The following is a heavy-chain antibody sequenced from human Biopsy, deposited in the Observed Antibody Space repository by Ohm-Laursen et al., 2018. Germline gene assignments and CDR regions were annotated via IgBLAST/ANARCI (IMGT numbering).Heavy chain of an antibody. CDR2: IIPIFDTA. V-gene: IGHV1-69*06. J-gene: IGHJ4*02. Sequence: SSVKVSCKAAAGTFNSYAISWVRQAPGQGLEWVGGIIPIFDTANYAQKFQGRVTITADKSTPTSYMVLSSLRSEDTAIYYCARENYYETGGYDGFSDSWGQGTLISVSS. CDR3: ARENYYETGGYDGFSDS. CDR1: AGTFNSYA. D-gene: IGHD3-16*01.